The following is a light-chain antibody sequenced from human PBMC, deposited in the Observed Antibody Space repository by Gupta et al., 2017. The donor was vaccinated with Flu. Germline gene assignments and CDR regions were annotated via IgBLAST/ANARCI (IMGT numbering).Light chain of an antibody. CDR3: NFGDSSGNHVV. CDR2: GNN. V-gene: IGLV3-19*01. Sequence: SSELTQDPAVSVALGQTVRITCQGDSLRSYYASWYQQKPGQAPVPVISGNNNRPSGIPDRFSVSSSGNTASLTITGAQAEDKADDYGNFGDSSGNHVVFGGGTKLTVL. J-gene: IGLJ2*01. CDR1: SLRSYY.